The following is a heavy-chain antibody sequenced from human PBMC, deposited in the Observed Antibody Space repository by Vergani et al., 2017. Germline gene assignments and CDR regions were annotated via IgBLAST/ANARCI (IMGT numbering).Heavy chain of an antibody. V-gene: IGHV4-59*01. D-gene: IGHD2-2*01. CDR1: GGPISSYY. J-gene: IGHJ5*02. Sequence: QVQLQESGPGLAKPSETLSLTCTVSGGPISSYYWSWIRQPPGQGLEWIGYINYSGSTTYNPSFKSGVNIAVDTAKNQFSLKLISMTAVDTAVYYCARSQVYCSSPSCLGWFDPWGQGTLVTVSS. CDR2: INYSGST. CDR3: ARSQVYCSSPSCLGWFDP.